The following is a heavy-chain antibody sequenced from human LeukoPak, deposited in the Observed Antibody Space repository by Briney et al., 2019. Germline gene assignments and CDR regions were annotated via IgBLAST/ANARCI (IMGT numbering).Heavy chain of an antibody. Sequence: GGSLRLSCAASGFTFSSHAMSWVRQAPGKGLEWVSAISGSGGSTYYADSVKGRFTISRDNSKNTLYLQMNSLRAEDTAVYYCALMRGVRGVFDYWGQGTLVTVSS. D-gene: IGHD3-10*01. CDR1: GFTFSSHA. V-gene: IGHV3-23*01. CDR2: ISGSGGST. J-gene: IGHJ4*02. CDR3: ALMRGVRGVFDY.